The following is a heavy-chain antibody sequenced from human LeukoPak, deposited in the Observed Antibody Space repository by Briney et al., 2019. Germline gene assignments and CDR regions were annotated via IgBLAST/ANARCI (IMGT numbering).Heavy chain of an antibody. CDR1: GFTFSSYG. D-gene: IGHD3-22*01. CDR2: IRYDGGNK. CDR3: ARDFPYYYDTSGYYHDY. V-gene: IGHV3-30*02. Sequence: GGSLRLSCAASGFTFSSYGMHWVRQAPGKGLEWVAFIRYDGGNKYYADSVKGRFTISRDNSKNTLYLQMNSLRAEDTAVYYCARDFPYYYDTSGYYHDYWGQGTLITVSS. J-gene: IGHJ4*02.